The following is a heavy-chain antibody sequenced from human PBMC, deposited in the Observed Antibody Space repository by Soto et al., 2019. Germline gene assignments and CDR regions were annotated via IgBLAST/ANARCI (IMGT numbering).Heavy chain of an antibody. Sequence: GGSLRLSCAASGFTFSSYAMSWVRQAPGKGLEWVSAISGSGGSTYYADSVKGRFTISRDNSKNTLYLQMNSLRAEDTAVYYCAKAVRWLVLQPIDYWGQGTLVTVSS. J-gene: IGHJ4*02. CDR1: GFTFSSYA. CDR3: AKAVRWLVLQPIDY. D-gene: IGHD6-19*01. V-gene: IGHV3-23*01. CDR2: ISGSGGST.